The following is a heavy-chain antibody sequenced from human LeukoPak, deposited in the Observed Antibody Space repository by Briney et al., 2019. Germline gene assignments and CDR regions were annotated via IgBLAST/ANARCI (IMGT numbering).Heavy chain of an antibody. V-gene: IGHV3-30*04. CDR2: ISYDGSNK. D-gene: IGHD6-13*01. CDR3: ASGDSSSWTQLDY. J-gene: IGHJ4*02. Sequence: PGRSLRLSCAASGFTFSSYAMHWVRQAPGKGLEWVAVISYDGSNKYYADSVKGRFTISRDNSKNTQYLQMNSLRAEDTAVYYCASGDSSSWTQLDYWGQGTLVTVSS. CDR1: GFTFSSYA.